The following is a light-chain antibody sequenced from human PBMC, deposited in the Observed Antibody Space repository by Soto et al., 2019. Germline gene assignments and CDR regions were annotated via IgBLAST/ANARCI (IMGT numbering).Light chain of an antibody. CDR2: DAS. Sequence: EIELTQSPATLSLTPGERATLSCRASQSVSSYLAWYQQKPGQAPRLLIYDASNRATGIPARFSGSGSGTDFTLTISSLEPEDFAVYYCQQRSIWPSFGQGTRREIK. J-gene: IGKJ5*01. CDR1: QSVSSY. CDR3: QQRSIWPS. V-gene: IGKV3-11*01.